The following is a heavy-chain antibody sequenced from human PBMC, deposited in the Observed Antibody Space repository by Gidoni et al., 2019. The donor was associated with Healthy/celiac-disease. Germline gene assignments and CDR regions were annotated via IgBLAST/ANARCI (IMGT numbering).Heavy chain of an antibody. Sequence: QVQLQESGPGLVKPSETLSLTCTVSGGSISSYYWSWIRPPPGKGLEWIGYIYYSGSTNYNPSLKSRVTISVDTSKNQFSLKLSSVTAADTAVYYCARGDYYGSGSYDNWFDPWGQGTLVTVSS. V-gene: IGHV4-59*01. J-gene: IGHJ5*02. CDR1: GGSISSYY. D-gene: IGHD3-10*01. CDR3: ARGDYYGSGSYDNWFDP. CDR2: IYYSGST.